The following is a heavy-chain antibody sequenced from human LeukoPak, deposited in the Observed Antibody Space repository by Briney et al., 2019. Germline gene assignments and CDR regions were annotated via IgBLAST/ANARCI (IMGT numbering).Heavy chain of an antibody. D-gene: IGHD6-19*01. CDR1: GYTFTSYG. J-gene: IGHJ4*02. CDR3: ASGSSGYFDY. Sequence: GASVKVSCKASGYTFTSYGISWVRQAPGQGLEWMGWISAYDGNTDYAQYLQGRVTMTIDTSTSTAYMELRSLRSEDTAVYYCASGSSGYFDYWGQGTLVTVSS. V-gene: IGHV1-18*01. CDR2: ISAYDGNT.